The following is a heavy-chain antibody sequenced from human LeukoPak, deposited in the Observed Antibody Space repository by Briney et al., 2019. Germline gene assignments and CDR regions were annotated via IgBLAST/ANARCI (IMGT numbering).Heavy chain of an antibody. V-gene: IGHV4-59*01. CDR2: IYYSGST. J-gene: IGHJ4*02. CDR3: ARYGPRGVDY. D-gene: IGHD3-10*01. CDR1: GGSISSYY. Sequence: SETLSLTCTVSGGSISSYYWSRIRQPPGKGLEWIGYIYYSGSTNYNPSLKSRVTISVDTSKNQFSLKLSSVTAADTAVYYCARYGPRGVDYWGQGTLVTVSS.